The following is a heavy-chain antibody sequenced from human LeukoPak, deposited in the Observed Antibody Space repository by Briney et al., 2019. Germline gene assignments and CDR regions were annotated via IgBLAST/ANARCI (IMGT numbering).Heavy chain of an antibody. Sequence: SVKVSCKASGGPFSTYPISWVRQAPGQGLEGMGRIIPIFDTPNSAQKFHGRGTITSDESTTTAYMELSRLRSDDTAVYYCASEYCSSTSCYGYWGQGTLVTVSS. V-gene: IGHV1-69*15. D-gene: IGHD2-2*01. CDR2: IIPIFDTP. CDR1: GGPFSTYP. J-gene: IGHJ4*02. CDR3: ASEYCSSTSCYGY.